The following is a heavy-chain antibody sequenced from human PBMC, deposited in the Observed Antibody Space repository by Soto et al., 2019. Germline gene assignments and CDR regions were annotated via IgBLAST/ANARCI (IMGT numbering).Heavy chain of an antibody. Sequence: SVKVSCKASGGTFSSYAISWVRQAPGQGLEWMGGIIPIFGTANYAQKFQGRVTITADESTSTAYMELSSLRSEDTAVYYCARRGVVPDSRTYYYYGMDVWGEGTTVTVSS. V-gene: IGHV1-69*13. D-gene: IGHD2-2*01. CDR1: GGTFSSYA. CDR3: ARRGVVPDSRTYYYYGMDV. J-gene: IGHJ6*04. CDR2: IIPIFGTA.